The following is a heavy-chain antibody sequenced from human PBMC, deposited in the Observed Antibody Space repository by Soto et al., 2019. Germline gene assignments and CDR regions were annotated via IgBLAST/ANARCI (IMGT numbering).Heavy chain of an antibody. CDR3: AKEPWGTTVATFDS. D-gene: IGHD4-17*01. Sequence: EVQLLESGGGLVQPGGSLRLSCAASGFTFSTYVLSWVRQAPGKGLEWVSGVSGRGGYTYYADSVKGRFTISRDTSKNTLYLQMDSLRVEDTAVYYCAKEPWGTTVATFDSWGQGTLVTVSS. CDR1: GFTFSTYV. J-gene: IGHJ4*02. V-gene: IGHV3-23*01. CDR2: VSGRGGYT.